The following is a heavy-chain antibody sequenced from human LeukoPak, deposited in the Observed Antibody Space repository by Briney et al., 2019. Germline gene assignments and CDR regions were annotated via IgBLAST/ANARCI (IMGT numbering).Heavy chain of an antibody. CDR2: INPSGVTT. V-gene: IGHV1-46*04. D-gene: IGHD4-23*01. CDR1: GCTFTSYY. Sequence: ASVKVSCKASGCTFTSYYMHWVRQAPGQGLEWMGMINPSGVTTIYAQKLQGRVTMTRDTSTSTVYMELSSLRSDDTAVYYCAREGGNSFGGAFDVWGQGTMATVSS. CDR3: AREGGNSFGGAFDV. J-gene: IGHJ3*01.